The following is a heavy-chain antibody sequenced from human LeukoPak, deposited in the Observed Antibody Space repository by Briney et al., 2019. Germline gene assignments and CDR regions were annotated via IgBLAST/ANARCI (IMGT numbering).Heavy chain of an antibody. D-gene: IGHD3-10*01. CDR2: IYYSGST. J-gene: IGHJ4*02. CDR1: GGSISSGDYY. CDR3: ARAGAQGSGGYSNFDY. Sequence: SQTLSLTCTVSGGSISSGDYYWSWIRQPPGKGLEWIGYIYYSGSTYYNPSLKSRVTISVDTSKNQFSLKLSSVTAADTAVYYCARAGAQGSGGYSNFDYWGQGTLVTVSS. V-gene: IGHV4-30-4*08.